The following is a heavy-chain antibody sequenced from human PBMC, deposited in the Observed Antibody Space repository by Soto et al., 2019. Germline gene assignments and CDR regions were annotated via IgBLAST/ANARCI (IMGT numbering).Heavy chain of an antibody. CDR2: ISYDGTNK. J-gene: IGHJ4*02. V-gene: IGHV3-30*18. CDR3: AKVQWELLRLNDFDY. CDR1: GFTFSSYG. D-gene: IGHD1-26*01. Sequence: PGGSLRLSCAASGFTFSSYGMHWVRQAPGKGLEWVAVISYDGTNKYYADSVKGRFTISRDNSKNTLYLQMNSLRAEDTAVYYCAKVQWELLRLNDFDYWGQGTLVTVSS.